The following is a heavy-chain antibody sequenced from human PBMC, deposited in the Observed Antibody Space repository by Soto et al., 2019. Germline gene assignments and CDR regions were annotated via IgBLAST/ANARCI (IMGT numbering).Heavy chain of an antibody. V-gene: IGHV3-30-3*01. D-gene: IGHD3-9*01. CDR1: GFTFSSYA. Sequence: GGSLRLSCAASGFTFSSYAMHWVRQAPGKGLEWVAVISYDGSNKYYADSVKGRFTISRDNSKNTLYLQMNSLRAEDTAVYYCARGGALRYFDWLLYYWGQGTLVTVSS. CDR3: ARGGALRYFDWLLYY. CDR2: ISYDGSNK. J-gene: IGHJ4*02.